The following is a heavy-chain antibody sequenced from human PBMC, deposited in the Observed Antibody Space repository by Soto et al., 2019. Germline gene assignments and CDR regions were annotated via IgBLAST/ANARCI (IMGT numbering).Heavy chain of an antibody. V-gene: IGHV2-5*01. D-gene: IGHD6-19*01. CDR2: IYWNDDK. Sequence: GSGPTLVNPTQTLTLTCIFSGFSLRTSGVGVGWIRQPPGKALEWLGFIYWNDDKGYSPSLKSRLTIPKDTSKNQVVLTMTNMDPVDTATYYCAKSGSSGWYGWFDPWGQGTLVTVSS. CDR1: GFSLRTSGVG. CDR3: AKSGSSGWYGWFDP. J-gene: IGHJ5*02.